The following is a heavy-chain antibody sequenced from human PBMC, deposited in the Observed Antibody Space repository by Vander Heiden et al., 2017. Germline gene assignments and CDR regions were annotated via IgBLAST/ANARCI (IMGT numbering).Heavy chain of an antibody. CDR3: ARKRYSSGRDFDY. V-gene: IGHV4-39*01. D-gene: IGHD6-19*01. Sequence: QLQLQESGPGLVKPSETLSLTCTVSGDSISSGTHYWGWVRQPPGKGLEWIGTIYYSGRTFYKPSLRSRATISVDTSKNQFSLKLNSVTAADTAVYYCARKRYSSGRDFDYWGQGVLVTVSS. CDR1: GDSISSGTHY. CDR2: IYYSGRT. J-gene: IGHJ4*02.